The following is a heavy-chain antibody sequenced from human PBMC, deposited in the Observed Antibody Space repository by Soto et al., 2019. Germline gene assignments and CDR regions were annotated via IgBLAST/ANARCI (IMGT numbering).Heavy chain of an antibody. CDR3: ARDNDRLQLGGNYYYILDV. CDR1: GGTFSSSA. Sequence: QVQLVQSGAEMKEPGSSVKVSCKTSGGTFSSSAISWLRQAPGQGLEWMGGIIPLFRTPDYARKFQGRVTIAADESTSTASMELSSLRSEDTAVYFCARDNDRLQLGGNYYYILDVWGQGTRITVSS. V-gene: IGHV1-69*12. D-gene: IGHD4-4*01. CDR2: IIPLFRTP. J-gene: IGHJ6*02.